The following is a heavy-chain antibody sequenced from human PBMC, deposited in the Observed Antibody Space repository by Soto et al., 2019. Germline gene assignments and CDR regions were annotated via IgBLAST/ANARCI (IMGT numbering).Heavy chain of an antibody. Sequence: SETLSLTCTVSGGSISSSSYYWGWIRQPPGKRLEWIGSIYCSGSSYYNRSLKSRVTISVDTSKNQFSLKLSSVTAEDTAVYYCARQGGIVVVVAAHRAWFDPRGQGNLVTVSS. J-gene: IGHJ5*02. CDR3: ARQGGIVVVVAAHRAWFDP. CDR2: IYCSGSS. CDR1: GGSISSSSYY. V-gene: IGHV4-39*01. D-gene: IGHD2-15*01.